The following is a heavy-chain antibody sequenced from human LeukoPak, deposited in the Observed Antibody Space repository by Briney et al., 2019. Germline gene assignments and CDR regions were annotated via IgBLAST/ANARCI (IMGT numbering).Heavy chain of an antibody. Sequence: SETLSLTCTVSGGSISSYYWSWIRQPPGKGLEWIGYIYYSGSTNYNPSLKSRVTISVDTSKNQFSLKLSSVTAADTAVYYCARGGDAVYCSGGSCSNFDYWGQGTLATVSS. V-gene: IGHV4-59*01. CDR2: IYYSGST. D-gene: IGHD2-15*01. CDR3: ARGGDAVYCSGGSCSNFDY. CDR1: GGSISSYY. J-gene: IGHJ4*02.